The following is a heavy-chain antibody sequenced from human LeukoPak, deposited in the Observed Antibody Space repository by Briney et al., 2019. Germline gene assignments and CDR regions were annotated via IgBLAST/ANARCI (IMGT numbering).Heavy chain of an antibody. J-gene: IGHJ4*02. CDR2: VYPDDSDA. CDR3: ARLGSGWCFNY. V-gene: IGHV5-51*01. CDR1: GYSFTTYW. D-gene: IGHD6-19*01. Sequence: GESLKISCKGSGYSFTTYWIGWVRQMPGKGLEWMGIVYPDDSDARYSPSFQGQVTISVDKSINTAFLQWSSLKASDTAMYYCARLGSGWCFNYWGQGTLVTVSS.